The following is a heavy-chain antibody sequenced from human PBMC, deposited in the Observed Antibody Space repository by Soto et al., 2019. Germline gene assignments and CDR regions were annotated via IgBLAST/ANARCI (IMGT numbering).Heavy chain of an antibody. CDR3: VEGHGDSCYYLDY. J-gene: IGHJ4*02. CDR1: GFTFSFCA. CDR2: IRGSGGDT. V-gene: IGHV3-23*01. D-gene: IGHD2-21*01. Sequence: EVQLLESGGGLVQPGGSLRLSCAASGFTFSFCAMSWVRQAPGKGLEWVSSIRGSGGDTYYADSVRGRFTISRDKSMNTLYRLMNTMRVDDTAVYYCVEGHGDSCYYLDYWGQGTLVTVSS.